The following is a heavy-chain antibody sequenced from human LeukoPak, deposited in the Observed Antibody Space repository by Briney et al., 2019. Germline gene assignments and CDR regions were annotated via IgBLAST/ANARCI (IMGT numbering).Heavy chain of an antibody. D-gene: IGHD6-19*01. CDR2: ISSSSSYI. J-gene: IGHJ4*02. V-gene: IGHV3-21*01. Sequence: GGSLRLSCAASGFTFSSYAMSWVRQAPGKGLEWVSSISSSSSYIYYAGSVKGRFTISRDNAKNSLYLQMNSLRAEDTAVYYCARDFDGSGWYYFDYWGQGTLVTVSS. CDR1: GFTFSSYA. CDR3: ARDFDGSGWYYFDY.